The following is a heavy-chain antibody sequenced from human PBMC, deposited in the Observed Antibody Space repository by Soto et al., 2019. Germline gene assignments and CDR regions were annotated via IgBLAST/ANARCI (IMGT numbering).Heavy chain of an antibody. V-gene: IGHV1-18*01. J-gene: IGHJ6*02. CDR1: GYTFSSYG. D-gene: IGHD6-6*01. Sequence: GASVKVSCKASGYTFSSYGFSWVRQAPGQGLEWMGWISAYNGNTNFAQKFQGRVTMTTDTSTSTAYMELRSLRSDDTAVYYCARSRIAPRPYYDMDVWGQGTTVTVSS. CDR3: ARSRIAPRPYYDMDV. CDR2: ISAYNGNT.